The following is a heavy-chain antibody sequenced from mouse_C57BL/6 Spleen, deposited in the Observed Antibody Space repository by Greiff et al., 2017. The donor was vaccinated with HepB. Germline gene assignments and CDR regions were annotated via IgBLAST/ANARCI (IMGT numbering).Heavy chain of an antibody. CDR3: ARTARIKY. D-gene: IGHD1-2*01. Sequence: ESGPGLVKPSQSLSLTCTVTGYSITSGYGWNWIRQFPGNKLEWMGYISYSGSTNYNPSLKSRISITRDTSNNQFFLQLNSVTTEDTATYYCARTARIKYWGQGTTLTVSS. CDR2: ISYSGST. V-gene: IGHV3-2*02. J-gene: IGHJ2*01. CDR1: GYSITSGYG.